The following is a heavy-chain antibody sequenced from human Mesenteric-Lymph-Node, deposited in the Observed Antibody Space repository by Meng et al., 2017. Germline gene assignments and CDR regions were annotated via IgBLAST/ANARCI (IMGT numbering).Heavy chain of an antibody. V-gene: IGHV1-2*02. CDR2: INPNSGGT. CDR3: ARDTRDHSSGWDV. D-gene: IGHD6-19*01. Sequence: ASVKVSCKASGYTFTGYYMHWVRQAPGQGLEWMGWINPNSGGTNYAQKFQGRVTMTRDTSISTAYMELSRLRSDDTAVYYCARDTRDHSSGWDVWVQGTTVTVSS. CDR1: GYTFTGYY. J-gene: IGHJ6*02.